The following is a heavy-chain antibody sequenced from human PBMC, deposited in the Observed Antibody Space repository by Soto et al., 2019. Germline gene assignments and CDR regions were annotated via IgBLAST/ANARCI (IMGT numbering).Heavy chain of an antibody. CDR1: GFTFSSYA. D-gene: IGHD3-9*01. CDR3: AKFSPELVTPYYYYGMDV. CDR2: ISGSGGST. Sequence: GGSLRLSCAASGFTFSSYAMSWVRQAPGKGLGWVSAISGSGGSTYYADSVKGRFTISRDNSKNTLYLQMNSLRAEDTAVYYCAKFSPELVTPYYYYGMDVWGQGTTVTVSS. V-gene: IGHV3-23*01. J-gene: IGHJ6*02.